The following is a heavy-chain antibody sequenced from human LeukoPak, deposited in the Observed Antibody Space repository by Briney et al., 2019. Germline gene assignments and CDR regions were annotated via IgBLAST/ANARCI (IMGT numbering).Heavy chain of an antibody. CDR1: GFTFNSYS. D-gene: IGHD1/OR15-1a*01. Sequence: PGGSLRLSCAASGFTFNSYSMNWVRQAPGKGLEWVSSISSSSSYRYYADSVKGRFTISRDNAKNSLYLQMSSLRAEDTAVYYCLVTTRSRGFDYWGQGTLVTVSS. J-gene: IGHJ4*02. V-gene: IGHV3-21*01. CDR2: ISSSSSYR. CDR3: LVTTRSRGFDY.